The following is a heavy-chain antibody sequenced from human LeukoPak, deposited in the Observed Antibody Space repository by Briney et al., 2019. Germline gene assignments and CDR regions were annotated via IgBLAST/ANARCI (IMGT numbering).Heavy chain of an antibody. CDR3: AKLIAVAGKYYFDY. CDR2: IYYSGST. Sequence: GSLRLSCAASGFTVSSNYMSWVRQAPGKGLEWIGYIYYSGSTYYNPSLKSRVTISVDTSKNQFSLKLSSVTAADTAVYYCAKLIAVAGKYYFDYWGQGTLVTVSS. J-gene: IGHJ4*02. V-gene: IGHV4-59*02. CDR1: GFTVSSNY. D-gene: IGHD6-19*01.